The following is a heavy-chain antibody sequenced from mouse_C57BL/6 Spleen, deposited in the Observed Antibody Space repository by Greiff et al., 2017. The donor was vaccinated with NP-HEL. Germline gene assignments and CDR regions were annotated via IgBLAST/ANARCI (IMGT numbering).Heavy chain of an antibody. Sequence: VQLKESGAELVKPGASVKLSCTASGFNIKDYYMHWVKQRTEQGLEWIGRIDPEDGETKYAPKFQGKATITADTSSNTAYLQLSSLTSEDTAVYYCARAPTTVVATDWFAYWGQGTLVTVSA. J-gene: IGHJ3*01. D-gene: IGHD1-1*01. CDR1: GFNIKDYY. V-gene: IGHV14-2*01. CDR2: IDPEDGET. CDR3: ARAPTTVVATDWFAY.